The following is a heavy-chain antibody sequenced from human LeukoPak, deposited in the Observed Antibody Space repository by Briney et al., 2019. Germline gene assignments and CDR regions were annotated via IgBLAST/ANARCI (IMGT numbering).Heavy chain of an antibody. V-gene: IGHV4-39*01. CDR1: GGSISGSSYY. D-gene: IGHD5-12*01. CDR2: IHYAGGT. Sequence: SETLSLTCTVSGGSISGSSYYWGWIRQPPGKGLEWIGSIHYAGGTYYNPSLKSRVTISVDTSKNQFSLRLTSVTAADTAVYHCATLFSGYDSSGSWGQGTLVTASS. J-gene: IGHJ5*02. CDR3: ATLFSGYDSSGS.